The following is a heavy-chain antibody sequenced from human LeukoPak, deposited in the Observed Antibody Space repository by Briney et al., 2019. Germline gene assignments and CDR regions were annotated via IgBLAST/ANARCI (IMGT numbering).Heavy chain of an antibody. CDR1: GGSISDYS. CDR3: ARGDRQPGEEYYFDY. J-gene: IGHJ4*02. V-gene: IGHV4-30-2*01. D-gene: IGHD7-27*01. CDR2: IYHSGST. Sequence: PSETLSLTCTVSGGSISDYSWSWIRQPPGKGLEWIGYIYHSGSTYYNPSLKSRVTMSVDRSKNQFSLKLSSVTAADTAVYYCARGDRQPGEEYYFDYWGQGTLVTVSS.